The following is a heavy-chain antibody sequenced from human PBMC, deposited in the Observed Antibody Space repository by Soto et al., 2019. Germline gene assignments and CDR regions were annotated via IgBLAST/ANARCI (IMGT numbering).Heavy chain of an antibody. CDR1: GFTFSSYA. J-gene: IGHJ6*02. Sequence: DVQLLESGGGLAQPGGSLRLSCAASGFTFSSYAMHWVRQAPGKGLEWVSTINGGGSSTYYADSVKGRFTISRGNSKNTLYLHMNSLRADDTAVYYCAKVSASGSGTYTKRNFYYHYYGVDVWGQGTTVTVSS. CDR3: AKVSASGSGTYTKRNFYYHYYGVDV. V-gene: IGHV3-23*01. CDR2: INGGGSST. D-gene: IGHD3-10*01.